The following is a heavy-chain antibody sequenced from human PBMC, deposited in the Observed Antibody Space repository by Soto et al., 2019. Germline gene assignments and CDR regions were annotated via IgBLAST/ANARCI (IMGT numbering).Heavy chain of an antibody. D-gene: IGHD2-15*01. Sequence: QVQLVESGGGLVKPGGSLRLSCAASGFTFSDYYMSWIRQAPGKGLEWVSYISSSSSYIYYADSVKGRFTISRDNAKNSLYLQMNSLRAEDTAVYYCARELGYCSGGSCYNYYGMDVWGQGTTVTVSS. V-gene: IGHV3-11*06. CDR1: GFTFSDYY. CDR2: ISSSSSYI. J-gene: IGHJ6*02. CDR3: ARELGYCSGGSCYNYYGMDV.